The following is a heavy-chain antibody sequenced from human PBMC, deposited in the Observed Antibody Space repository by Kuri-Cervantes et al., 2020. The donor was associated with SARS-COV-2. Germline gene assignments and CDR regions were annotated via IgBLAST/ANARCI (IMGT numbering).Heavy chain of an antibody. D-gene: IGHD3-9*01. J-gene: IGHJ4*02. CDR1: GCTFNTYP. CDR2: IIPIFGTT. Sequence: SVKVSCKASGCTFNTYPFTWVRQAPGQGLEWRVAIIPIFGTTNFAQKFQDRLTITADESMTTAYMELTRLRDDDTAIFYCAWGGAALRNVDCLPPLDSWGQGTLVTVSS. CDR3: AWGGAALRNVDCLPPLDS. V-gene: IGHV1-69*13.